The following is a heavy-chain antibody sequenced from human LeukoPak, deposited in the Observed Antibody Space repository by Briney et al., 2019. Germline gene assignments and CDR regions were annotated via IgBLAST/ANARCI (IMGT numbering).Heavy chain of an antibody. CDR3: ARDGYCSGGSCYNSRYGMDV. Sequence: ASVEVSCKASGYTFASYGITWVRQAPGQGLEWMGWISAYSGNTDYAQKLQGRVTMTTDTSTSTAYMELRSLRSDDTAVYYCARDGYCSGGSCYNSRYGMDVWGKGTTVTVSS. D-gene: IGHD2-15*01. CDR1: GYTFASYG. CDR2: ISAYSGNT. J-gene: IGHJ6*04. V-gene: IGHV1-18*04.